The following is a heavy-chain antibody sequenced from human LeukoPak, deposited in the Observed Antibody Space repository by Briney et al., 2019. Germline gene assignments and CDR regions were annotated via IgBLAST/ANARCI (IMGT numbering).Heavy chain of an antibody. CDR3: ARHWVEMATLAYMSDAFDI. J-gene: IGHJ3*02. CDR1: GGSISSYY. CDR2: IYTSGST. Sequence: PSETLSLTCTVSGGSISSYYWSWIRQPAGKGLEWIGRIYTSGSTNYNPSLKSRVTISVDTSKNQFSLKLSSVTAADTAVYYCARHWVEMATLAYMSDAFDIWGQGTMVTVSS. V-gene: IGHV4-4*07. D-gene: IGHD5-24*01.